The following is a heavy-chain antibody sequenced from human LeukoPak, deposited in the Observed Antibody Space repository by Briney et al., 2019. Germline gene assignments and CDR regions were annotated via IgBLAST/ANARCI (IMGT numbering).Heavy chain of an antibody. CDR2: ISDSETT. D-gene: IGHD3-10*01. Sequence: SETLSLTCTVSGGSISSYYWSWIRQPPGKGLEWIGYISDSETTTYTPSLKSRVTISKDIPKNQFSLNLRSVTDADTAIYYCARSRGVIGITYFDYWGQGTLVTVSS. CDR1: GGSISSYY. J-gene: IGHJ4*02. CDR3: ARSRGVIGITYFDY. V-gene: IGHV4-59*12.